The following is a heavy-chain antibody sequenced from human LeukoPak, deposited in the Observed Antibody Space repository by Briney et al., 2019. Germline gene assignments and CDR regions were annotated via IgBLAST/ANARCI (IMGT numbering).Heavy chain of an antibody. CDR1: GGSISSSSYY. CDR2: IYYSGST. D-gene: IGHD3-22*01. J-gene: IGHJ3*02. Sequence: SETLSLTCTVSGGSISSSSYYWGWIRQPPGKGLEWIGSIYYSGSTYYNPSLKSRVTISVDTSKNQFSLKLSSVTAADTAVYYCARTTSYFDSSGYYPIWGQGTMVTVSS. CDR3: ARTTSYFDSSGYYPI. V-gene: IGHV4-39*07.